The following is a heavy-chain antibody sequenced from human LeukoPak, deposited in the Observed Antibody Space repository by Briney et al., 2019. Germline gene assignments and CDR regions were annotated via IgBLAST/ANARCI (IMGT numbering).Heavy chain of an antibody. CDR3: ARDSPLKGYNSGWATNSFDF. CDR1: GFNFRSYA. D-gene: IGHD6-19*01. J-gene: IGHJ4*02. CDR2: VTGGAVAT. Sequence: GGSLRVSCAASGFNFRSYAMSWVRQAPGKGLEWVSTVTGGAVATYYADSVRGRHTISRDNSKNTLYLQMNSLRAVDTAVYYCARDSPLKGYNSGWATNSFDFWGQGTLVTVSS. V-gene: IGHV3-23*01.